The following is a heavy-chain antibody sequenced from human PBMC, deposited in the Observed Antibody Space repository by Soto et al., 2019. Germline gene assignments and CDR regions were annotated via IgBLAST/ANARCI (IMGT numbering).Heavy chain of an antibody. D-gene: IGHD4-17*01. CDR1: GGSISSGDYY. V-gene: IGHV4-30-4*01. Sequence: SETLSLTCTVSGGSISSGDYYWSWIRQPPGKGLEWIGYIYYSGSTYYNPSLKSRVTISVDTSKNQFSLKLSSVTAADTAVYYCARELRTDPDNYYYGMDVWGQGTTVTVSS. CDR2: IYYSGST. CDR3: ARELRTDPDNYYYGMDV. J-gene: IGHJ6*02.